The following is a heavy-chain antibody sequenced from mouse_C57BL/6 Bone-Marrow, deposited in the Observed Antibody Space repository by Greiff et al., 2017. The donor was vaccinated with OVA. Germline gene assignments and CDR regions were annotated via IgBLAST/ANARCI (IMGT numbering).Heavy chain of an antibody. CDR3: ARHGGYYYGSSWYFDV. J-gene: IGHJ1*03. V-gene: IGHV5-6*01. Sequence: EVQVVESGGDLVKPGGSLKLSCAASGFTFSSYGMSWVRQTPDQRLEWVATISSGGSYTYYPASVQGRFTISRDTAKNTVYLQLSSLKSEDTAMYYGARHGGYYYGSSWYFDVGGTGTAVTVTA. D-gene: IGHD1-1*01. CDR1: GFTFSSYG. CDR2: ISSGGSYT.